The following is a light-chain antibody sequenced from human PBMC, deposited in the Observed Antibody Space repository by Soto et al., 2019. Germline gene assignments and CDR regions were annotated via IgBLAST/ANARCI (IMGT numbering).Light chain of an antibody. CDR3: ASYTSSSTSVI. CDR1: SSDIGHYDY. CDR2: EVS. J-gene: IGLJ2*01. Sequence: QSALTQPASVSGSPGQSITISCTGTSSDIGHYDYVSWYQQHPGKAPKLMIFEVSNRPSGISSRFSGSKSGNTASLTISGLQAEDEADYYCASYTSSSTSVIFGRGTKLTVL. V-gene: IGLV2-14*01.